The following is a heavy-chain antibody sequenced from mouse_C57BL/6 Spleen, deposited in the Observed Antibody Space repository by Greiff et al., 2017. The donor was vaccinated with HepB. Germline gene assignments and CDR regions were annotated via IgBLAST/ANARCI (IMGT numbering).Heavy chain of an antibody. V-gene: IGHV1-50*01. CDR3: ARGGLLRYLDY. CDR1: GYTFTSYW. D-gene: IGHD1-1*01. J-gene: IGHJ2*01. CDR2: IDPSDSYT. Sequence: QVQLQQPGAELVKPGASVKLSCKASGYTFTSYWMQWVKQRPGQGLEWIGEIDPSDSYTNYNQKFKGKATMTVDTSSSTAYMQLSSLTSEDSAVYYGARGGLLRYLDYWGKGTTLTVSS.